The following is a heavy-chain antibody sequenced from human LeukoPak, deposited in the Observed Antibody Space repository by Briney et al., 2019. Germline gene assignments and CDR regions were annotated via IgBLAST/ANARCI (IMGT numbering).Heavy chain of an antibody. CDR3: ARDYPADH. CDR1: GFTFSRLP. CDR2: ISSDGSDK. V-gene: IGHV3-30-3*01. J-gene: IGHJ4*02. Sequence: PGRSLRPSCAASGFTFSRLPMHWVRQAPGKGLEWVALISSDGSDKKYADSVKGRFTMSRDNSMNTLYLQMHSLRVEDTAVYYCARDYPADHWGQGTLVTVSS.